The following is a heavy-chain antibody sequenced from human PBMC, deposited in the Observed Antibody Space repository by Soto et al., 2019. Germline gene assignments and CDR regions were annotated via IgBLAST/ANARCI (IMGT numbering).Heavy chain of an antibody. V-gene: IGHV3-21*01. Sequence: PGGSLRLSCAASGFTFSSYSMNWVRQAPGKGLEWVSSISSSSSYIYYADSVKGRFTISRDNAKNSLYLQMNSLRAEDTAVYYCARDRDIVVVPAADYYYYYVMDVWGQGTTVTVSS. J-gene: IGHJ6*02. CDR1: GFTFSSYS. CDR3: ARDRDIVVVPAADYYYYYVMDV. D-gene: IGHD2-2*01. CDR2: ISSSSSYI.